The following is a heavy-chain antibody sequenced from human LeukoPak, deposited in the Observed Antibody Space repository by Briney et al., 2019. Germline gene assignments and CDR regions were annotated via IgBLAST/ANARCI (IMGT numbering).Heavy chain of an antibody. CDR2: ISYSGGST. J-gene: IGHJ3*02. D-gene: IGHD6-13*01. V-gene: IGHV3-23*01. Sequence: GGSLRLSCAASGFTFSSYAMSWVRQAPGKGLEWVSGISYSGGSTYYADSVKGRFTISRDNSENTLYLQMNSLRAEDTAVYYCAKGAGYSSSWYHDAFDIWGQGTMVTVSS. CDR1: GFTFSSYA. CDR3: AKGAGYSSSWYHDAFDI.